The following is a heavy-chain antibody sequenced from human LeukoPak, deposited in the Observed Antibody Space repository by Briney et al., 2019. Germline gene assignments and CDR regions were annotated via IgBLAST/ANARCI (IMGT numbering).Heavy chain of an antibody. CDR2: ISGSGGNT. CDR3: AKDLALGGGSIFDY. D-gene: IGHD3-10*01. CDR1: GFTFSNYA. J-gene: IGHJ4*02. Sequence: PGGSLRLSCAASGFTFSNYAMSWVRQAPGKGLEWVSAISGSGGNTYYAGSVKGRFAISRDNSKNTLYLQMNSLRAEDTAVYYCAKDLALGGGSIFDYWGQGTLVTVSS. V-gene: IGHV3-23*01.